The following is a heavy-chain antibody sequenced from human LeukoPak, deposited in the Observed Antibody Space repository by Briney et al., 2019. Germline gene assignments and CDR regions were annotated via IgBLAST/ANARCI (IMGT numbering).Heavy chain of an antibody. CDR1: GFTVSSNF. Sequence: PGGSLRLSCAASGFTVSSNFMSWARQAPGKGLEWVSVIYSGGTTHYADSVKGRFTISRDNSKNTLYLHMNILRAEDTAVYYCARGRRDFDYWGQGTLVTVSS. V-gene: IGHV3-66*01. CDR3: ARGRRDFDY. J-gene: IGHJ4*02. CDR2: IYSGGTT.